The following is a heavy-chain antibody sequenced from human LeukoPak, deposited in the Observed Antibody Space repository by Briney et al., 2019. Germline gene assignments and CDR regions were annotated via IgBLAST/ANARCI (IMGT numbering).Heavy chain of an antibody. CDR2: ISSSSSYI. J-gene: IGHJ5*02. Sequence: GGSLRLFCAPSGFTHSLHSMHWVRQAPGKGLEWVSSISSSSSYIYYADSVKGRFTISRDNAKNSLYLQMNSLRAEDTAVYYCARDPEYPGWFDPWGQRTLVTVSS. V-gene: IGHV3-21*01. D-gene: IGHD2-2*02. CDR1: GFTHSLHS. CDR3: ARDPEYPGWFDP.